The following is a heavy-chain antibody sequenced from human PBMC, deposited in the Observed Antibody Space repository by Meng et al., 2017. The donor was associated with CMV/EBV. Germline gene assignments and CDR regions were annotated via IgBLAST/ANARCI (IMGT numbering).Heavy chain of an antibody. V-gene: IGHV1-2*02. J-gene: IGHJ1*01. CDR2: MNPNSGGT. CDR1: GYTFTSYD. Sequence: ASVKVSCKASGYTFTSYDINWVRQATGQGLEWMGWMNPNSGGTNYAQKFQGRVTMTRDTSISTAYMELSRLRSDDTAVYYCARDPSYSSGWYWFQHWGQGTLVTVSS. CDR3: ARDPSYSSGWYWFQH. D-gene: IGHD6-19*01.